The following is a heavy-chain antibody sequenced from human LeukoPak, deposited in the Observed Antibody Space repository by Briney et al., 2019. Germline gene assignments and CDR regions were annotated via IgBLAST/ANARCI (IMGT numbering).Heavy chain of an antibody. V-gene: IGHV5-51*01. J-gene: IGHJ4*02. D-gene: IGHD3-22*01. CDR1: GYTFTSYS. CDR2: IYPGDSDT. CDR3: ARTYYYDSSGYSDSMFDY. Sequence: GESLKISCKGSGYTFTSYSIGWVRQMPGKGLEWMGIIYPGDSDTRYSPSFQGQVTISADKSISTAYLQWSSLKASDTAMYYCARTYYYDSSGYSDSMFDYWGQGTLVTVSS.